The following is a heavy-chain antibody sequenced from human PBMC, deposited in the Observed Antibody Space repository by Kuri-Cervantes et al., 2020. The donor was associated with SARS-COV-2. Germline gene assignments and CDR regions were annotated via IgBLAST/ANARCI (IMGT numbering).Heavy chain of an antibody. CDR2: INPNSGGT. CDR1: GYTFTGYY. J-gene: IGHJ5*02. D-gene: IGHD6-19*01. CDR3: ARGGEQWLVLGNWFDP. V-gene: IGHV1-2*02. Sequence: ASVKVSCKASGYTFTGYYMHWVRQAPGQGLEWMGWINPNSGGTNYAQKFQGRVTMTRDTSISTAYMGLSRLRSDDTAVYYCARGGEQWLVLGNWFDPWGQGTLVTVSS.